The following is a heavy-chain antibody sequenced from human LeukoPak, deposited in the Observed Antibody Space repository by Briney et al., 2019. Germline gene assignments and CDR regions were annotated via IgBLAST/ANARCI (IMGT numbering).Heavy chain of an antibody. CDR3: ARDAKYSSSPSSWGSPVYFDY. Sequence: GGSLRLSCAASGFTFSSYWMSWVRQAPGKGLEGVANIKQDGSEKYYVDSVKGRFTISRDNAKNSLYLQMNSLRAEDTAVYYCARDAKYSSSPSSWGSPVYFDYWGQGTLVTVSS. D-gene: IGHD6-13*01. CDR2: IKQDGSEK. V-gene: IGHV3-7*01. CDR1: GFTFSSYW. J-gene: IGHJ4*02.